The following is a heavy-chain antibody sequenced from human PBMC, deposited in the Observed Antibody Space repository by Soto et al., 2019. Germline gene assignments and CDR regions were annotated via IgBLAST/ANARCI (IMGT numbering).Heavy chain of an antibody. CDR1: GFAFSSYS. CDR2: ISSSSSYI. V-gene: IGHV3-21*01. Sequence: PGGSLRLSCAASGFAFSSYSMNWVRRAPGKGLEWVSSISSSSSYIYYADSVKGRFTISRDNAKNSLYLQMNSLRAEDTAVYYCARDLGYSGYDYFVYWGQGTLVTVSS. D-gene: IGHD5-12*01. CDR3: ARDLGYSGYDYFVY. J-gene: IGHJ4*02.